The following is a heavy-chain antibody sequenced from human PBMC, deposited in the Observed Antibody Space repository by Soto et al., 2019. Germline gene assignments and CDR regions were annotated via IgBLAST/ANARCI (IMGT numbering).Heavy chain of an antibody. D-gene: IGHD6-19*01. CDR2: IMPLFGTT. Sequence: SVKVSCKASGGNFSSHGISWVRQAPGQGLEFMGGIMPLFGTTNYAQKFRGRVTITADEPTSTVYTELRSLRSEDTAVYYCARVSGRGWYNWFDPWGQGTPVTVSS. CDR3: ARVSGRGWYNWFDP. J-gene: IGHJ5*02. V-gene: IGHV1-69*13. CDR1: GGNFSSHG.